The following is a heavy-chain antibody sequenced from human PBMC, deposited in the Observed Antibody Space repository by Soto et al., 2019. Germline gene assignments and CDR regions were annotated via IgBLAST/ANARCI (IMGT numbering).Heavy chain of an antibody. CDR1: GGSTIGGY. CDR3: ADLRVDSGSPIDY. D-gene: IGHD2-15*01. CDR2: ISYSGNT. J-gene: IGHJ4*02. V-gene: IGHV4-59*01. Sequence: SETLALTCTIFGGSTIGGYWRWIRQRPGKGLEWIAYISYSGNTNYNPSLKSRVSMSVDTPKHQFSLRLSYETTADTGVYFSADLRVDSGSPIDYGGRGTLVTVSS.